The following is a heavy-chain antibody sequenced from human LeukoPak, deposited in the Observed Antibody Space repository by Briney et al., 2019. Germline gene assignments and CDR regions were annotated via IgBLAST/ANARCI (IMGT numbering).Heavy chain of an antibody. CDR3: AIVIKRRGYCSGGSCYRGGAGIDY. D-gene: IGHD2-15*01. J-gene: IGHJ4*02. Sequence: ASVKVSCKASGYTFTGYDINWVRQATGQGLEWMGWMNPNSGNTGYAQKFQGRVTMTRNTSISTAYMELSSLRSEDTAVYYCAIVIKRRGYCSGGSCYRGGAGIDYWGQGTLVTVSS. CDR2: MNPNSGNT. CDR1: GYTFTGYD. V-gene: IGHV1-8*01.